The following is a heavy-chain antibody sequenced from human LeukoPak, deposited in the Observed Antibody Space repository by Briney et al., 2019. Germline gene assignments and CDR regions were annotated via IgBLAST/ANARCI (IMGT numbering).Heavy chain of an antibody. D-gene: IGHD3-10*01. CDR3: ARDRARVGTKDDAFDV. CDR1: GYSFTSLY. J-gene: IGHJ3*01. CDR2: IDPSGGTT. Sequence: ASVKVSCKASGYSFTSLYMHWVRQASGQPPEWMGAIDPSGGTTRYAQKFQGRITMTRDTSTRTVHLELSSLRYDATYVYYCARDRARVGTKDDAFDVWGQGTMVIVSS. V-gene: IGHV1-46*01.